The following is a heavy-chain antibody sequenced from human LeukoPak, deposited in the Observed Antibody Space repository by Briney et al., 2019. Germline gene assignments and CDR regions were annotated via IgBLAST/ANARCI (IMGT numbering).Heavy chain of an antibody. Sequence: GGSLRLSCAASGFTFSNYAMSWVRQAPGKGLEWVSLISGSGGHIYYADSVNGRFTISRDNSRHTLYLQMNSLRGEDTAVYYCATPYSSGWYSYWGQGTLVTVSS. J-gene: IGHJ4*02. CDR3: ATPYSSGWYSY. D-gene: IGHD6-19*01. CDR2: ISGSGGHI. V-gene: IGHV3-23*01. CDR1: GFTFSNYA.